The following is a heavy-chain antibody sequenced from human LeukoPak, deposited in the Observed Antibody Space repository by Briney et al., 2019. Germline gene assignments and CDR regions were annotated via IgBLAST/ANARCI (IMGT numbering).Heavy chain of an antibody. J-gene: IGHJ6*03. CDR1: GFTFSSYA. Sequence: GGSLRLSCAASGFTFSSYAMHWVRQAPGKGLEWVAVISYDGSNKYYADSVKGRFTISRDNSKNTLYLQMNSLRAEDTAVYYCASTTLAAAGSNLYYYYMDVWGKGTTVTVSS. D-gene: IGHD6-13*01. CDR3: ASTTLAAAGSNLYYYYMDV. CDR2: ISYDGSNK. V-gene: IGHV3-30*04.